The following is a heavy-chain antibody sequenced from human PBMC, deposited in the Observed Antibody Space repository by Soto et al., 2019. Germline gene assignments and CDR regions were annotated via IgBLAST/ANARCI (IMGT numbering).Heavy chain of an antibody. CDR2: IYYSGST. D-gene: IGHD6-13*01. CDR1: GGSISSSSYY. J-gene: IGHJ4*02. V-gene: IGHV4-39*01. Sequence: QLQLQESGPGLVKPSETLSLTCTVSGGSISSSSYYWGWIRQPPGKGLEWIGSIYYSGSTYYNPSLKSRVTISVDTSKNQFSLKLSSVTAADTAVYYCASLGYSSSWLYFDYWGQGTLVTVSS. CDR3: ASLGYSSSWLYFDY.